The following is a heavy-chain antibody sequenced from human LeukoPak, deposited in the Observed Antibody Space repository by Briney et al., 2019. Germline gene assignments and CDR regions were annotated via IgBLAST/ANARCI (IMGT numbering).Heavy chain of an antibody. V-gene: IGHV3-30-3*01. D-gene: IGHD2-2*01. J-gene: IGHJ4*02. CDR2: ISYDGSNK. Sequence: PGGSLRLSCAASGFTFSSYAMHWVRQAPGKGLEWVAVISYDGSNKYYADSVKGRFTISRDNSKNTLYLQMNSLRAEDTAVYYCAREEYQLLWRSYFDYWGQGTLVTVSS. CDR1: GFTFSSYA. CDR3: AREEYQLLWRSYFDY.